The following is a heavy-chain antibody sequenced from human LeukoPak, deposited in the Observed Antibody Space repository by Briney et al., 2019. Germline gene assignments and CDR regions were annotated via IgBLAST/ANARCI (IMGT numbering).Heavy chain of an antibody. CDR1: GFTFSSYG. CDR2: IWYDGSNK. V-gene: IGHV3-33*06. J-gene: IGHJ4*02. Sequence: GGSLRLSCAASGFTFSSYGMHWVRQAPGKGLEWVAVIWYDGSNKYYADSVKGRFTISRDNSKNTLYLQMNSLRAEDTAVYYCAKELYSGGGDGGSCPFDYWGQGTLVTVSS. D-gene: IGHD2-15*01. CDR3: AKELYSGGGDGGSCPFDY.